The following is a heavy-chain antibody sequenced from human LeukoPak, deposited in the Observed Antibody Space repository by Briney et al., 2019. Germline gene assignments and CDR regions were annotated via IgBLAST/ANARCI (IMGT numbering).Heavy chain of an antibody. V-gene: IGHV3-23*01. Sequence: GGSLRLSCSASGFTFSSYALSWVRQAPGKGLVWVSGIIGSGGSAYYADSVKGRFTISRDNSKNTLYLQINSLRVEDTAVYYCARDYYVSGSYHQCLDYWGQGTLVTVSS. J-gene: IGHJ4*02. CDR2: IIGSGGSA. CDR1: GFTFSSYA. CDR3: ARDYYVSGSYHQCLDY. D-gene: IGHD3-10*01.